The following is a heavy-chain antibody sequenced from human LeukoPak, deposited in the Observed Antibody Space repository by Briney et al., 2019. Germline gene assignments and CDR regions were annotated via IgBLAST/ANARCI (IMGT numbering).Heavy chain of an antibody. J-gene: IGHJ4*02. D-gene: IGHD7-27*01. CDR3: AKVQFNWGPIDY. CDR2: IDGSGDKT. V-gene: IGHV3-23*01. Sequence: GGSLRLSCAASGFTFSNFAIRWVRQVPGKGLEWVSSIDGSGDKTHYPDSVRGRFTVSRDNSKNTLYLQMNSLRVEDTATYFCAKVQFNWGPIDYWGQGTPVVVSS. CDR1: GFTFSNFA.